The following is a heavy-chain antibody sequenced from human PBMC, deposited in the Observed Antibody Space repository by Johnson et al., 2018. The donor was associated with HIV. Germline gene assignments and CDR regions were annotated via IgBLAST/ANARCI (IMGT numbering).Heavy chain of an antibody. CDR2: IWYDGSNK. J-gene: IGHJ3*01. V-gene: IGHV3-33*08. CDR1: GFIFSNYG. Sequence: QMQLVESGGGVVQPGRSLRLSCAASGFIFSNYGMHWVRQAPGKGLEWVAVIWYDGSNKYYANSVKGRFTISRDNSKNTLYLQMNSLRAEDTAVYYCARDGAQQLARDAFEFLGQGTMVTVSS. D-gene: IGHD6-13*01. CDR3: ARDGAQQLARDAFEF.